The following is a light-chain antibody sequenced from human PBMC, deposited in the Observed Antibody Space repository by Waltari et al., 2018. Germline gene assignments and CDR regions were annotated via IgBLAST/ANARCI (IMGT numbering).Light chain of an antibody. CDR1: NSDVGGYNS. CDR2: EFS. CDR3: GSHAGNNNVV. J-gene: IGLJ2*01. V-gene: IGLV2-8*01. Sequence: QSALTQPPSASGSPGQSVTISCTGTNSDVGGYNSVSWYQQHPGKAPKFMIYEFSKRPAGVPDRFSGSKSGNTAALTVSGLQAEDEAEYYCGSHAGNNNVVCGGGTNLTVL.